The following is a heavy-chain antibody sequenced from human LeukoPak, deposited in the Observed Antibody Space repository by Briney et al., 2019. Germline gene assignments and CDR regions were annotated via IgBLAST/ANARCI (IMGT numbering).Heavy chain of an antibody. CDR2: ISYDGSNK. CDR3: AKKGNYCSGGSCYSDYYYYYMDV. Sequence: SGGSLRLSCAASGFTFSNYGMHWVRQAPGKGLEWVAIISYDGSNKWYADSVKGRFTMFRDNSKNTLHLQMTSLRAEDTAIYYCAKKGNYCSGGSCYSDYYYYYMDVWGKGTTVTVSS. D-gene: IGHD2-15*01. CDR1: GFTFSNYG. J-gene: IGHJ6*03. V-gene: IGHV3-30*18.